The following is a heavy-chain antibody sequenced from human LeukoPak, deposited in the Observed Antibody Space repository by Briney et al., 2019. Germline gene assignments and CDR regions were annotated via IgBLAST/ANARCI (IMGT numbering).Heavy chain of an antibody. CDR2: INPNSGGT. J-gene: IGHJ6*02. D-gene: IGHD3-3*01. V-gene: IGHV1-2*06. Sequence: ASVKVSCKASGCTFTGYYMHWVRQAPGQGLEWMGRINPNSGGTNYAQKFQGRVTMTRDTSISTAYMELSRLRSDDTAVYYCARGPLRFLEWFPRDYYYGMDVWGQGTTVTVSS. CDR1: GCTFTGYY. CDR3: ARGPLRFLEWFPRDYYYGMDV.